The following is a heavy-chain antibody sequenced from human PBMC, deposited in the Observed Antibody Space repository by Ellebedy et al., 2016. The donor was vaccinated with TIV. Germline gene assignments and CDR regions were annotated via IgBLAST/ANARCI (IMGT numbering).Heavy chain of an antibody. V-gene: IGHV3-30*03. CDR1: GFTFSGSG. J-gene: IGHJ4*02. Sequence: PGGSLRLSCAASGFTFSGSGMHWVRQAPGKGLDWVAVISFDGSKNYYADTVKGRFTISRDNSKNTVYLQMNSMRAEDTAVYYCARDSGDSSGPTPDYWGQGTLVTVSS. CDR3: ARDSGDSSGPTPDY. CDR2: ISFDGSKN. D-gene: IGHD3-22*01.